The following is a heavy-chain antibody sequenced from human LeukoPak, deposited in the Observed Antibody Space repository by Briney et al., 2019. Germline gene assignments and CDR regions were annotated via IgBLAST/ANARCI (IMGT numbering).Heavy chain of an antibody. CDR3: AGYSTGIFAVDQ. Sequence: SETLSLTCTVSGGSISSYYWSWIRQPPGKGLEWLGYTSYSGSTNYNPSLKSRVTMSIDMSKNQFPLKLSSVTAADTAVYYCAGYSTGIFAVDQWGQGTLVTVSS. V-gene: IGHV4-59*01. CDR2: TSYSGST. D-gene: IGHD2-15*01. CDR1: GGSISSYY. J-gene: IGHJ4*02.